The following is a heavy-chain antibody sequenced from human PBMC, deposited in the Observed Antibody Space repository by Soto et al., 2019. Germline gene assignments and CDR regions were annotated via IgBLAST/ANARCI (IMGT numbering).Heavy chain of an antibody. J-gene: IGHJ4*02. V-gene: IGHV3-23*01. CDR3: AKGLDRASLDF. Sequence: EVQLLESGGTLVQPGGSLRLSCVASGFTFSTHTMNWVRQAPGKGLEWVSRLTADSDDTSYADSIKGRFTTSRDNSKNTLYLQMNSLRAEDTAIYYCAKGLDRASLDFWGQGALVTVSS. D-gene: IGHD1-1*01. CDR2: LTADSDDT. CDR1: GFTFSTHT.